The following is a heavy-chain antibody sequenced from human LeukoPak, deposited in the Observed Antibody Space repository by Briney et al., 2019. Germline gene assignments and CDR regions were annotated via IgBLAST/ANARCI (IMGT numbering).Heavy chain of an antibody. J-gene: IGHJ6*02. Sequence: GGSLRLSCAASGFIVSSNYMSWVRQVPGKGLEWVSVIYSGGSTYYADSVKGRFTISRDNSKNTLYLQMNSLRAEDTAVYYCARWFGELNYYGMDVWGQGTTVTVSS. CDR3: ARWFGELNYYGMDV. D-gene: IGHD3-10*01. CDR1: GFIVSSNY. CDR2: IYSGGST. V-gene: IGHV3-53*05.